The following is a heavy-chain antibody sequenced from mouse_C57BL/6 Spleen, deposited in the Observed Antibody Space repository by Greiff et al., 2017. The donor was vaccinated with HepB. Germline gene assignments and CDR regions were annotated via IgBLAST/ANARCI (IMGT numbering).Heavy chain of an antibody. CDR1: GFTFNTYA. CDR3: VRDGGYGSSYAMDY. V-gene: IGHV10-3*01. Sequence: EVMLVESGGGLVQPKGSLKLSCAASGFTFNTYAMHWVRQAPGKGLEWVARIRSKSSNYATYYADSVKDRFTISRDDSQSMLYLQMNNLKTEDTAMYYCVRDGGYGSSYAMDYWGQGTSVTVSS. D-gene: IGHD1-1*01. CDR2: IRSKSSNYAT. J-gene: IGHJ4*01.